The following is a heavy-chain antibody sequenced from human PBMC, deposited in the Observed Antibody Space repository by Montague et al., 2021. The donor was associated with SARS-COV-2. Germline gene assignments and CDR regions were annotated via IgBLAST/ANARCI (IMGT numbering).Heavy chain of an antibody. D-gene: IGHD5-12*01. CDR3: ARDFRYPLDVDPTRFDY. CDR1: GFTFREYS. J-gene: IGHJ4*02. V-gene: IGHV3-23*01. Sequence: SLRLSWAASGFTFREYSMSWVRHVPGKGLEWVSIFTSVGADTFYADSVKGRCTVSRDISRNLFYLQLNNLRGEDTATYFCARDFRYPLDVDPTRFDYWGPGTLVTVSS. CDR2: FTSVGADT.